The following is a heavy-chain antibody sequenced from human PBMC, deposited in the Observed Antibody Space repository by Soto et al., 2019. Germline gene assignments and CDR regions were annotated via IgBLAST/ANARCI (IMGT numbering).Heavy chain of an antibody. Sequence: SVKVSCKASGFTFTSSSVQWVLQARGQRLEWIGWIVVGSGNTNYAQKFQERVTITRDMSTSTAYMELSSLRSADTAGYYCAAGGGGGNWFDPWGQGTLVTVSS. CDR2: IVVGSGNT. CDR3: AAGGGGGNWFDP. CDR1: GFTFTSSS. D-gene: IGHD3-16*01. V-gene: IGHV1-58*01. J-gene: IGHJ5*02.